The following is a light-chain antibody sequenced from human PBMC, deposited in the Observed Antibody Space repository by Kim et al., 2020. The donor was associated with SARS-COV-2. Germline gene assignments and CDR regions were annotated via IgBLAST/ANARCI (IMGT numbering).Light chain of an antibody. V-gene: IGKV1-5*03. J-gene: IGKJ2*01. CDR1: QSISTW. CDR2: KAS. Sequence: SAFVGDRVHITCRASQSISTWLAWYQQKPGQAPKLLIYKASTLQSGVPSRFSGSGSGTEFTLTISSLQPDDFATYTCQQYNSYSYTFGQGTKLEI. CDR3: QQYNSYSYT.